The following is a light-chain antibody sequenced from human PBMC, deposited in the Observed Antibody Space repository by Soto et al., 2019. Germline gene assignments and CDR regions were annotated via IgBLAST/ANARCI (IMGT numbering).Light chain of an antibody. V-gene: IGKV3-11*01. CDR2: DAS. CDR1: QSVSVY. Sequence: IVLTQSPATLSLSPGERATLSCRASQSVSVYLAWYQQKPGQAPRLLIYDASNRATGIPARFSGSGSGTDFTLTINSLEPEDFAVYYCQQRSNWPWTFGQGTKVEIK. J-gene: IGKJ1*01. CDR3: QQRSNWPWT.